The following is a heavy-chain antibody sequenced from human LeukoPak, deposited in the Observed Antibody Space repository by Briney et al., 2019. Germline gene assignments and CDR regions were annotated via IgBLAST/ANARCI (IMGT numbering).Heavy chain of an antibody. D-gene: IGHD4/OR15-4a*01. CDR1: GFTFSRYG. CDR2: ISYDGSHK. CDR3: ARRAGAYSHPYDY. Sequence: GGSLRLSCAASGFTFSRYGMDWVRQAPGKGLEWVALISYDGSHKYYADSVKGRFTIPRDNSKNTLYLQMNSLRAEDTAVYYCARRAGAYSHPYDYWGQGTLVTVSS. J-gene: IGHJ4*02. V-gene: IGHV3-30*03.